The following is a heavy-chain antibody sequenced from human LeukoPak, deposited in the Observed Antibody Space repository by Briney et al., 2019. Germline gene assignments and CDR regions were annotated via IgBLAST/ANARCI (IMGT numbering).Heavy chain of an antibody. D-gene: IGHD5-18*01. CDR1: GYTFTSYD. J-gene: IGHJ4*02. V-gene: IGHV1-8*03. Sequence: ASVSVSCKASGYTFTSYDINWVRQAPGQGREWMGWMNPNSGNTVYAQKFQGRVTITRNTSISTAYMELSSLRSEDTAVYYCAYRGYGYGTFDYWGQGTLVTVSS. CDR3: AYRGYGYGTFDY. CDR2: MNPNSGNT.